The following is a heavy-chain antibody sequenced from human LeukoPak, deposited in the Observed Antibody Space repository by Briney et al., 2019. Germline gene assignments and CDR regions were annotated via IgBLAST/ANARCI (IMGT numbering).Heavy chain of an antibody. Sequence: PGGSLRLSCTASGFTFSSYEMNWVRQPPGKGLEWVSYIGSSGNSKFYADSVKGRFTISRDNAKNSLYLQISSLRADDTAVYYCARNEYGDYWGQGTLVTASS. CDR3: ARNEYGDY. V-gene: IGHV3-48*03. CDR2: IGSSGNSK. CDR1: GFTFSSYE. J-gene: IGHJ4*02. D-gene: IGHD4/OR15-4a*01.